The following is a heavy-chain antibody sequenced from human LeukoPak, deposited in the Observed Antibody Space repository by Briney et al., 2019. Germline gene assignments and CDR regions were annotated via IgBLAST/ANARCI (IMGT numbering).Heavy chain of an antibody. V-gene: IGHV3-23*01. CDR1: GFTFSSYA. CDR2: MSGSGGSM. D-gene: IGHD3-16*01. CDR3: AKDPEYTYVYDALDI. J-gene: IGHJ3*02. Sequence: GGSLRLSCAASGFTFSSYAMSWVCLAPGKGLGWVSGMSGSGGSMYYADSVKGRFTITRDNTKNTLYHQMNTPRAEDTTVYYCAKDPEYTYVYDALDICGQGTLVTVSS.